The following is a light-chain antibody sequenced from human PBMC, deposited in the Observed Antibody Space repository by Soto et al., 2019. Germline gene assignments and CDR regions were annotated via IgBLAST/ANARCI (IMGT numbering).Light chain of an antibody. CDR3: QQYGSAPPYS. CDR2: GAS. J-gene: IGKJ2*03. CDR1: QSVSSSY. Sequence: EIVLTQSTGTLSLSPGERATLSCRASQSVSSSYLAWYQQKAGQAPRLLIYGASSRATGIPDRFSGSGSGTDFTLTISRMEPEDFAVYYCQQYGSAPPYSFGQGSKLEIK. V-gene: IGKV3-20*01.